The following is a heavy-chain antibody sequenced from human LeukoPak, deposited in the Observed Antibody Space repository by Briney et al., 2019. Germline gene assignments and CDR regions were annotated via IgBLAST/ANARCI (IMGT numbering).Heavy chain of an antibody. Sequence: ASVKVSCKASGYTFTSYGISWVRQAPGQRLEWMGWISAYNGNTNYAQKLQGRVTMTTDTSTSTAYMELRSLRSDDTAVYYCAQGHGGSSSYGAFDYWGQGTLVTVSS. J-gene: IGHJ4*02. CDR1: GYTFTSYG. CDR3: AQGHGGSSSYGAFDY. D-gene: IGHD6-13*01. V-gene: IGHV1-18*01. CDR2: ISAYNGNT.